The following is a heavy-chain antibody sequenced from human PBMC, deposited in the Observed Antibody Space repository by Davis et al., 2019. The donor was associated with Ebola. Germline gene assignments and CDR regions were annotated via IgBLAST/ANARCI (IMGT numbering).Heavy chain of an antibody. Sequence: SETLSLTCAVYGGSFSGYYWSWIRQPPGKGLEWIGEINHSGSTNYNPSLKSRVTISVDKSKNQFSLKLSSVTAADTAVYYCARITYYDFWSGYYVGRGWFDPWGQGTLVTVSS. CDR2: INHSGST. CDR3: ARITYYDFWSGYYVGRGWFDP. V-gene: IGHV4-34*01. D-gene: IGHD3-3*01. J-gene: IGHJ5*02. CDR1: GGSFSGYY.